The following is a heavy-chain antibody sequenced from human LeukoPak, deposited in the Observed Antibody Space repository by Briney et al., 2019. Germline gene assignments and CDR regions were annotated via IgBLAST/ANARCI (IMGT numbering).Heavy chain of an antibody. CDR2: INHSGST. J-gene: IGHJ4*02. D-gene: IGHD3-10*01. Sequence: SETLSLTCAVYGGSFSGYYWSWIRQPPGKGLEWIGEINHSGSTNYNPSLKSRVTISVDTSKNQFSLKLSSVTAADTAVYYCARRKGFVLDYWGQGTLVTVSS. CDR3: ARRKGFVLDY. CDR1: GGSFSGYY. V-gene: IGHV4-34*01.